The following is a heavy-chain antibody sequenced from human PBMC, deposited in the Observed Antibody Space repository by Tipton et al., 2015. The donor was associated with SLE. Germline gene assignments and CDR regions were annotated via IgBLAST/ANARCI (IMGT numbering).Heavy chain of an antibody. D-gene: IGHD6-13*01. CDR1: GGSVNSGSYY. J-gene: IGHJ5*01. CDR3: AREGDSRYDS. V-gene: IGHV4-61*01. Sequence: TLSLTCTVSGGSVNSGSYYWSWIRQPPGKGLEWIGYIYYSGSTNYNPSLKSRLTISLDTSKNQFSLKLTSVTPADTAVYYCAREGDSRYDSWGQGTLVTVSS. CDR2: IYYSGST.